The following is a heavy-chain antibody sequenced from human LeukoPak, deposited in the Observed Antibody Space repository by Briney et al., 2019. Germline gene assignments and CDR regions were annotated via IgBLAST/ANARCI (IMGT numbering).Heavy chain of an antibody. CDR3: ARHYRGLDY. CDR1: GASVNSDSYY. CDR2: IYNGGST. D-gene: IGHD4-23*01. V-gene: IGHV4-61*03. J-gene: IGHJ4*02. Sequence: SETLSLTYTVSGASVNSDSYYWSWIRQPPGKGLEWVGHIYNGGSTNYNPSLKSRVTMSVDTSKNHFSVKLSSVTAADTAVYYCARHYRGLDYWGQGTLATVSS.